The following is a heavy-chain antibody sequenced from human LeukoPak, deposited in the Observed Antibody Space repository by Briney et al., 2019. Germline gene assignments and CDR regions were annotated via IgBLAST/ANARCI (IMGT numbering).Heavy chain of an antibody. CDR1: GGSISSGDYY. V-gene: IGHV4-30-4*08. D-gene: IGHD3-3*01. J-gene: IGHJ4*02. Sequence: SETLSLTCTVSGGSISSGDYYWSWIRQPPGKGLEWIGYIYYSGSTYYNPSLKSRVTISVDTSKNQFSLKLSSVTAADTAVYYCASKLRFLEWSRGFDYWGQGTLVTVSS. CDR2: IYYSGST. CDR3: ASKLRFLEWSRGFDY.